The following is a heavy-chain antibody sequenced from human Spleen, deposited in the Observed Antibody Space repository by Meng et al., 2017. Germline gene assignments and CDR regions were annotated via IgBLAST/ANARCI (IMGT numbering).Heavy chain of an antibody. CDR1: GGSFSDYY. V-gene: IGHV4-34*01. CDR3: ARGPTTMAHDFDY. D-gene: IGHD4-11*01. CDR2: INHSGST. Sequence: QVQLQQWGAGLLKPSETLSRTCVVSGGSFSDYYWSWIRQPPGKGLEWIGEINHSGSTNYNPSLESRATISVDTSQNNLSLKLSSVTAAGSAVYYCARGPTTMAHDFDYWGQGTLVTVSS. J-gene: IGHJ4*02.